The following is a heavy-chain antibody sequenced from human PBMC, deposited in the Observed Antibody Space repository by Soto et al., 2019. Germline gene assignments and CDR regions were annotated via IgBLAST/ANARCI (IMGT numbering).Heavy chain of an antibody. Sequence: SSETLSLTCTVSGGSISSYYWSWIRQPPGKGLEWIGYIYYSGSTNYNPSLKSRVTISVDTSKNQFSLKLSSVTAADTAVYYCARGWGHYGDYDYWGQGTLVTVSS. CDR2: IYYSGST. CDR1: GGSISSYY. D-gene: IGHD4-17*01. CDR3: ARGWGHYGDYDY. J-gene: IGHJ4*02. V-gene: IGHV4-59*01.